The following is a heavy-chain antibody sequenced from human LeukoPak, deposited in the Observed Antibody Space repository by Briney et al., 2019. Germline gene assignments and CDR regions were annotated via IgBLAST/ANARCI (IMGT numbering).Heavy chain of an antibody. D-gene: IGHD3-9*01. CDR3: VRHPGRYNILTGYSYYFDY. CDR1: GFTFGDYR. J-gene: IGHJ4*02. CDR2: IRQDGGDQ. Sequence: GGSLRLSCAASGFTFGDYRMTWVRQAPGKGLEWVANIRQDGGDQYYVDSVVGRFTISRDNAKNSLYLQMNSLRAEDTAVYYCVRHPGRYNILTGYSYYFDYWGQGTLVTVSS. V-gene: IGHV3-7*01.